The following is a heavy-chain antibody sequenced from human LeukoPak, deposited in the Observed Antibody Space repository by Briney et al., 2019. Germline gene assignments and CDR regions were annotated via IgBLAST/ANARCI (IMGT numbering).Heavy chain of an antibody. CDR1: GYSFTSYW. V-gene: IGHV5-10-1*01. CDR3: ARHHPLTYCSSTSCPVDAFDI. J-gene: IGHJ3*02. CDR2: IDPSDSYT. Sequence: GESLRISCKGSGYSFTSYWISWVRQMPGKGLEWMGRIDPSDSYTNYSPSFQGHVTISADKFISTAYLQWSSLKASDTAMYYCARHHPLTYCSSTSCPVDAFDIWGQGTMVTVSS. D-gene: IGHD2-2*01.